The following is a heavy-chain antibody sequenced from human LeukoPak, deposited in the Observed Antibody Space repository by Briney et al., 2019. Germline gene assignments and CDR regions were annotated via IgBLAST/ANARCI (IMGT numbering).Heavy chain of an antibody. D-gene: IGHD2-2*02. J-gene: IGHJ1*01. CDR3: ATRADCSSTSCYTTAEYFQY. Sequence: GGSLRLACAASGFSVTSHYMSWVRQAPGKGLEWVSVIHSGGSTYDADSVKGRFTVSRDNSKNTLYLQMNSLRAEDTAVYYCATRADCSSTSCYTTAEYFQYWGQGTLVTVSS. CDR2: IHSGGST. V-gene: IGHV3-66*01. CDR1: GFSVTSHY.